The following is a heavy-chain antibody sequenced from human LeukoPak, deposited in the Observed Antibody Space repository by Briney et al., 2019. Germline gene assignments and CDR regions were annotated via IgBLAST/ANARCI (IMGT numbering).Heavy chain of an antibody. CDR1: GYTLTSDH. Sequence: ASVKVSCKASGYTLTSDHMHWVRQAPGHGLEWMGIINPSGGSTIYAQKFQGRVTMTRDTSTSTVYMELSSLRSDDTALYYCARGQWYPWGQGTLVTVSS. CDR2: INPSGGST. J-gene: IGHJ4*02. CDR3: ARGQWYP. V-gene: IGHV1-46*01. D-gene: IGHD2-15*01.